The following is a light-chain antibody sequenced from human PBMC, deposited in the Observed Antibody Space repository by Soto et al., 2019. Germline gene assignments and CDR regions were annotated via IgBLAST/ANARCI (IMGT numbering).Light chain of an antibody. CDR2: EVS. CDR1: SSDVGGYNY. V-gene: IGLV2-14*01. CDR3: SSYTSSSTLRV. J-gene: IGLJ1*01. Sequence: QSVLTQPASVSGSPGQSITISCTGISSDVGGYNYVSWYQQHPGKAPKLMIYEVSNRPSGVSNRFSGSKSGNTASLTISGLQAEDEADYYCSSYTSSSTLRVFGTGTKVTVL.